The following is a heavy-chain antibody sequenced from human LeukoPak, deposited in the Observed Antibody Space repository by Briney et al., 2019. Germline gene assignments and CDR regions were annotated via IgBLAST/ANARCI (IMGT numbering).Heavy chain of an antibody. CDR1: GYTFTSYD. CDR3: ARGRLEYSSSSLDY. Sequence: ASVKVSCTASGYTFTSYDINWVRQATGQGLEWMGWMNPNSGNTGYAQKFQGRVTMTRDTSISTAYMELSRLRSDDTAVYYCARGRLEYSSSSLDYWGQGTLVTVSS. D-gene: IGHD6-6*01. CDR2: MNPNSGNT. J-gene: IGHJ4*02. V-gene: IGHV1-8*01.